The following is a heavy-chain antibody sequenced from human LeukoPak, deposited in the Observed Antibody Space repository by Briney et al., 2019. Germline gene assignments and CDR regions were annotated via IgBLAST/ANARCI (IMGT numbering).Heavy chain of an antibody. V-gene: IGHV3-23*01. CDR1: GFSFNNYA. Sequence: KPGGSLRLSCAASGFSFNNYAMSWVRQAPGKGLEWVSAISTTGGSTYYADSVKGRFTVSRGNSKNTLSLQMDSLRVEDTALYYCAKDWTTVVTPKGYYFDSWGQGTLVTVSS. CDR2: ISTTGGST. J-gene: IGHJ4*02. D-gene: IGHD4-23*01. CDR3: AKDWTTVVTPKGYYFDS.